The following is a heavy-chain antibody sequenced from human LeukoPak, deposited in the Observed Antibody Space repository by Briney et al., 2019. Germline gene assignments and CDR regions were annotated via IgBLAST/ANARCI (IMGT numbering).Heavy chain of an antibody. CDR1: GGSISSYY. V-gene: IGHV4-59*01. D-gene: IGHD5-12*01. CDR3: ARDRGDGYNRHFDY. CDR2: IYYSGST. Sequence: SETLSLTCTVSGGSISSYYWSWVRQPPGKGLEWIGYIYYSGSTNYNPSLKSRVTISVDTSKNQFSLKLNSVTAADTAVYYCARDRGDGYNRHFDYWGQGTLVTVSS. J-gene: IGHJ4*02.